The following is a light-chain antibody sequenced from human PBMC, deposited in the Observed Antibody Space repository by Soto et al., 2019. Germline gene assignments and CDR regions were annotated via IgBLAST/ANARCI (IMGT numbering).Light chain of an antibody. CDR2: GAS. V-gene: IGKV3D-20*02. Sequence: EIVLTQSPGTLSLSPGERATLSCRASQSVSISYLAWYQQKPGQAPSLLIYGASSRATGTPDRFSGSGSGTDFTLTISSLEPEDFAVYYCQQRSNWPPYTFGQGTKLEIK. CDR1: QSVSISY. J-gene: IGKJ2*01. CDR3: QQRSNWPPYT.